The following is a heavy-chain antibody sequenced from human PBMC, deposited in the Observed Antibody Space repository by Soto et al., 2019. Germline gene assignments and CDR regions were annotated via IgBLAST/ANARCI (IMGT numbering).Heavy chain of an antibody. J-gene: IGHJ5*02. V-gene: IGHV4-59*12. Sequence: SETLSLTCIVSGDSMSSYYWSWIRQPPGRGLEWIGYIYNTGSAIYSPSLKSRVTLSVDTSKNQFSLKLSSVTAADTAVYYCARVPDRWGQGTLVTVSS. CDR2: IYNTGSA. D-gene: IGHD2-2*01. CDR3: ARVPDR. CDR1: GDSMSSYY.